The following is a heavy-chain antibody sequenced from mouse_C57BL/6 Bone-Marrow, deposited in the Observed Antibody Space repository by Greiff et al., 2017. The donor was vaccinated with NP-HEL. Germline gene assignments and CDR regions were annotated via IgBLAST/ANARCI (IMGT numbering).Heavy chain of an antibody. CDR2: IYPGDGDT. CDR3: AREDYGSSLLAMDY. J-gene: IGHJ4*01. V-gene: IGHV1-80*01. D-gene: IGHD1-1*01. Sequence: QVQLQQPGTELVKPGASVKLSCKASGYTFTSYWMHWVKQRPGKGIEWIGQIYPGDGDTNYIGKFKGKATLTADKSSSTAYMQLSSLTSEDSAVYFCAREDYGSSLLAMDYWGQGTSVTVSS. CDR1: GYTFTSYW.